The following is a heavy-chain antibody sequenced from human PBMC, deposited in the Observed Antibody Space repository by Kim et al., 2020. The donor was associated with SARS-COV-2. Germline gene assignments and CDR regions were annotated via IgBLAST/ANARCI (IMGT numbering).Heavy chain of an antibody. CDR1: GFTFDDYA. J-gene: IGHJ5*02. CDR3: AKAAFREAAAGDWFDP. D-gene: IGHD6-13*01. CDR2: ISWNSGSI. Sequence: GGSLRLSCAASGFTFDDYAMHWVRQAPGKGLEWVSGISWNSGSICYADSVKGRFTISRDNAKNSLYLQMNSLRAEDTALYYCAKAAFREAAAGDWFDPWGQGTLVTVSS. V-gene: IGHV3-9*01.